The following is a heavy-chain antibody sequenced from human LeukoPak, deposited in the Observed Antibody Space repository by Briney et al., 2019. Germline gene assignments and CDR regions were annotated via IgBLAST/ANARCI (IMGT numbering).Heavy chain of an antibody. CDR1: GDSISSGDYY. D-gene: IGHD2-8*01. CDR2: IYYSGST. Sequence: PSQTLSLTCTVSGDSISSGDYYWSWIRQPPGKGLEWIGYIYYSGSTSYNPSLKGRVTMSVDTSKNQFSLKLSSVTAADTAVYYCARTMVYQKQPHDYWGQGTLVTVSS. J-gene: IGHJ4*02. V-gene: IGHV4-30-4*01. CDR3: ARTMVYQKQPHDY.